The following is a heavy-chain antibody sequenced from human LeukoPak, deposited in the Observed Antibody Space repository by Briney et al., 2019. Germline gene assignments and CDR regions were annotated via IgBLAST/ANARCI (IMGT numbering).Heavy chain of an antibody. CDR2: IYYSGST. CDR3: ARARAAAGSNFQH. J-gene: IGHJ1*01. Sequence: SETLSLTCTVSGGSISSSSYYWGWIRQPPGKGLEWIGYIYYSGSTNYNPSLKSRVTISVDTSKNQFSLKLSSVTAADTAVYYCARARAAAGSNFQHWGQGTLVTVSS. CDR1: GGSISSSSYY. V-gene: IGHV4-61*05. D-gene: IGHD6-13*01.